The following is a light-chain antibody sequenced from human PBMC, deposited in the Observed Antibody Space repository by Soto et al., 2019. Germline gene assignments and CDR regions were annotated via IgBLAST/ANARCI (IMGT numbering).Light chain of an antibody. CDR3: AAWDVSLNDVV. Sequence: QSVLTQPPSASGTPGQRFTISCSGSSSNIGSNAVYWYQQLPGTAPTLLIYSNNQRPSGVPDRFSGSKSGTSASLAISGLQSEDDADYYCAAWDVSLNDVVFGGGTKLTVL. CDR1: SSNIGSNA. V-gene: IGLV1-44*01. CDR2: SNN. J-gene: IGLJ2*01.